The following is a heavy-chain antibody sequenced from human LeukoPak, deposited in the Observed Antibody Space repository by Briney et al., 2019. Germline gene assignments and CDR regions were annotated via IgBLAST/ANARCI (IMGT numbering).Heavy chain of an antibody. J-gene: IGHJ4*02. Sequence: GGSLRLSCAAYGFTFSSYSMNWVRQAPGKGLEWVSFISTSSSYIYYADSVKGRFTISRDNAKNSLYLQMNSLRAEDTAVYYCARDRHYGSGSVDYWGQGTLVTVSS. CDR1: GFTFSSYS. CDR2: ISTSSSYI. CDR3: ARDRHYGSGSVDY. V-gene: IGHV3-21*01. D-gene: IGHD3-10*01.